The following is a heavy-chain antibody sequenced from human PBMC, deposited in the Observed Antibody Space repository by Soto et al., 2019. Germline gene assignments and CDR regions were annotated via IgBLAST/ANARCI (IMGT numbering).Heavy chain of an antibody. J-gene: IGHJ6*02. CDR3: ARFGSSGWIYYYGMDV. Sequence: GASVKVSCKASGFTFTSSAVQWVRQARGQRLEWMGWIVVGNGNTNYAQRFQDRVTMTTDTSTSTAYMELRSLRSDDTAVYYCARFGSSGWIYYYGMDVWGQGTTVTVSS. V-gene: IGHV1-58*01. CDR1: GFTFTSSA. CDR2: IVVGNGNT. D-gene: IGHD6-19*01.